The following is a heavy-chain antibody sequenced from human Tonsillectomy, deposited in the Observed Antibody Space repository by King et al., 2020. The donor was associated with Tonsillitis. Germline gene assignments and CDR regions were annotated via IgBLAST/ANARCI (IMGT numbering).Heavy chain of an antibody. CDR2: ISYDGSNK. Sequence: VQLVESGGGVVQPGRSLRLSCAASGFTFSSYGMHWVRPAPGKGLEWVAGISYDGSNKYYADSVKARFTISRDNSQNTLYLQMNSLRAEATAVYYCAKVWLRFGMDVWGQGTTVTVSS. CDR3: AKVWLRFGMDV. D-gene: IGHD6-19*01. CDR1: GFTFSSYG. J-gene: IGHJ6*02. V-gene: IGHV3-30*18.